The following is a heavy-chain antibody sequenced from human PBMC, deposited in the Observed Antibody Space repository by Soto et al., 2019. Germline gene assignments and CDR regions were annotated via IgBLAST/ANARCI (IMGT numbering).Heavy chain of an antibody. Sequence: QVQLVQSGAEVKKPGASVKVSCKASGYTFTSYDINWVRQATGQGLEWMGWMNPNSGNTGNAQKFQGRITMTRNTSISTAYMELSSLRSADTAVYYCARSVEWLASFDYWGQGTLVTVSS. V-gene: IGHV1-8*01. CDR1: GYTFTSYD. D-gene: IGHD6-19*01. CDR2: MNPNSGNT. J-gene: IGHJ4*02. CDR3: ARSVEWLASFDY.